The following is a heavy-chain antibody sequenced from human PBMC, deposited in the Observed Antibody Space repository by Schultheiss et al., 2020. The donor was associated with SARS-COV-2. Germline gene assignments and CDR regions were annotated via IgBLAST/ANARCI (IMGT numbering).Heavy chain of an antibody. D-gene: IGHD3-22*01. J-gene: IGHJ2*01. V-gene: IGHV4-30-2*03. CDR3: ARIYYYDSSGYYYEPAGYFDL. Sequence: TLSLTCAVSGGSISSGGYSWSWIRQPPGKGLEWIGNIYYNGNTDYNPSLRSRVTISVDTSKSQFSLRLRSVTAADTAVYYCARIYYYDSSGYYYEPAGYFDLWGRGTLVTVSS. CDR2: IYYNGNT. CDR1: GGSISSGGYS.